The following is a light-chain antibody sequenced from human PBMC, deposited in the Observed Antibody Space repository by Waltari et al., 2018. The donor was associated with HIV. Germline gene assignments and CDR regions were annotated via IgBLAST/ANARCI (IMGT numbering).Light chain of an antibody. J-gene: IGKJ2*01. CDR2: DTS. CDR3: HHYGSTRDT. Sequence: EIVFTQSPGTLSFSPGERATPSCRASQSVSSTYLAWYQQKPGQTPRLLIYDTSSRATGIPDRFSGSGSGTDFTLTISRLEPEDFAVYYCHHYGSTRDTFGQGTKLEIK. CDR1: QSVSSTY. V-gene: IGKV3-20*01.